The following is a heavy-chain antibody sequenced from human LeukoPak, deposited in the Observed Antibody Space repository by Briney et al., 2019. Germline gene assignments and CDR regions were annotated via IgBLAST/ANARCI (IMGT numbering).Heavy chain of an antibody. V-gene: IGHV3-21*01. D-gene: IGHD5-18*01. Sequence: GGSLRLSCAASGFTFSSYSMNWVRQAPGKGLEWVSSVSGSSSYIYYADSVKGRFTISRDNAKNSLYLQMNSLRAEDTAVYYCARVDTAMNGMDVWGQGTTVTVSS. J-gene: IGHJ6*02. CDR1: GFTFSSYS. CDR2: VSGSSSYI. CDR3: ARVDTAMNGMDV.